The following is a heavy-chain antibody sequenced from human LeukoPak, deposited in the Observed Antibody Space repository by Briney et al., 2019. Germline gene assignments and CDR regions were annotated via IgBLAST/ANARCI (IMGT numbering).Heavy chain of an antibody. Sequence: GGSLRLSCAASGFTFNDYTMTWVRQAPGKGLEWVSSITGDCNYIFFADSVKGRFTISRDNAQNSLFLELNSLRGEDTAVYYCARERNFYYFDYWGQGALVTVSS. D-gene: IGHD3-3*01. CDR1: GFTFNDYT. V-gene: IGHV3-21*01. J-gene: IGHJ4*02. CDR2: ITGDCNYI. CDR3: ARERNFYYFDY.